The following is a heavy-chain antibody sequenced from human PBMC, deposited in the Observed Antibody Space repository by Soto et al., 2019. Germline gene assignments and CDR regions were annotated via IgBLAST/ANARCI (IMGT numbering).Heavy chain of an antibody. J-gene: IGHJ5*02. CDR2: IHYSGGT. CDR3: ARESAGSGKNNWFDP. Sequence: TSETLSLTCTVYGGSVTSHYWSWIRQPPGKGLEWIGFIHYSGGTKYNPSLESRVTMSVDTSQNQLSLRLNSVTAADTAVYYCARESAGSGKNNWFDPWGLGILVTVSS. V-gene: IGHV4-59*02. D-gene: IGHD3-10*01. CDR1: GGSVTSHY.